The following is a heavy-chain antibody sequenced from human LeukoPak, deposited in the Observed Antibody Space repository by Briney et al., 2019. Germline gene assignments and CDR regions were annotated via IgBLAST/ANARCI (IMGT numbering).Heavy chain of an antibody. J-gene: IGHJ6*03. Sequence: HGASVKVSCKASGYTFTSYYMHWVRQAPGQGLEWMGWISPYNGNTKYAQKVQGRVTMTTDTSTNIAYMEVRSLRSDDTAVYYCASHRYNWNEVDYNYYMDVWGKGTTVTVSS. CDR2: ISPYNGNT. CDR3: ASHRYNWNEVDYNYYMDV. CDR1: GYTFTSYY. D-gene: IGHD1-20*01. V-gene: IGHV1-18*04.